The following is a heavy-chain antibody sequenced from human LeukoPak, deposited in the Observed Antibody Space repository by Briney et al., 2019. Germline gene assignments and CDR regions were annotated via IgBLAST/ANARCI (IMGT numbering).Heavy chain of an antibody. CDR2: IDPNSGVT. CDR3: ARELGINAFDV. Sequence: ASVKVSCKASGYTLTDNHLYWVRQAPGQGFEWMGWIDPNSGVTNFAQNFQGRLTMTTDTSISTAYMELSRLTSDDTTVYYCARELGINAFDVWGQGTLVTVFS. J-gene: IGHJ3*01. CDR1: GYTLTDNH. D-gene: IGHD7-27*01. V-gene: IGHV1-2*02.